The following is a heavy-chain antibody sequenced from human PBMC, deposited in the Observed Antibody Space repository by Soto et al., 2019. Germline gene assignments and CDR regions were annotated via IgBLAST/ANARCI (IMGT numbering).Heavy chain of an antibody. J-gene: IGHJ5*02. Sequence: SETLSLTCAVSGGSISSGGYSWSWIRQPPGKGLEWIGYIYHSGSTYYNPSLKSRVTISVDRSKNQFSLKLSSVTAADTAVYYCARSTSLGYCSSTSCPGGWFDPWGRGTLVTVSS. CDR2: IYHSGST. CDR3: ARSTSLGYCSSTSCPGGWFDP. V-gene: IGHV4-30-2*01. D-gene: IGHD2-2*01. CDR1: GGSISSGGYS.